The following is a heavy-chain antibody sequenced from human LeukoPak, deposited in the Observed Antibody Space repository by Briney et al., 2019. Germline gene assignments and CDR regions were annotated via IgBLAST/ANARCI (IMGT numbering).Heavy chain of an antibody. CDR1: DHSVSTDYY. D-gene: IGHD5-12*01. CDR3: ARGRGLRGQDY. V-gene: IGHV4-34*01. Sequence: SETLSLTCIVSDHSVSTDYYWSWIRQPPGKGLEWIGEINHSGSTNYNPSLKSRVTISVDTSKDQFSLKLSSVTAADTAVYYCARGRGLRGQDYWGQGTLVTVSS. CDR2: INHSGST. J-gene: IGHJ4*02.